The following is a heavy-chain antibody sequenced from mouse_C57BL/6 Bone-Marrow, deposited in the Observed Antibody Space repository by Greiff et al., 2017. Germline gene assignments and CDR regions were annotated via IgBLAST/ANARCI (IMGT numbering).Heavy chain of an antibody. V-gene: IGHV5-2*01. J-gene: IGHJ1*03. CDR3: ARLSTASDWYFDV. D-gene: IGHD1-2*01. Sequence: EVKLMESGGGLVQPGESLKLSCESNEYEFPSHDMSWVRKTPEKRLELVAAINSDGGSTYYPDTMERRFIISRDTTKKPLYLQMSSLRSEDTALYYCARLSTASDWYFDVWGTGTTVTVSS. CDR2: INSDGGST. CDR1: EYEFPSHD.